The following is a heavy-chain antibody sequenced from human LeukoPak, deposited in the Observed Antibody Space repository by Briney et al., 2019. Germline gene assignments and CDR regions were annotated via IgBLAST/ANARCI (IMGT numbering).Heavy chain of an antibody. CDR2: INYSGST. D-gene: IGHD3-16*01. Sequence: SETLSLTCTVSGGSISSYYWSWIRQPPGKGLEWIGYINYSGSTNYNPSLKSRVTISVDTSKNQFSLKLSSVTAADTAVYYCARDLGNMIHDAFDIWGQGTMVTVSS. V-gene: IGHV4-59*01. CDR1: GGSISSYY. J-gene: IGHJ3*02. CDR3: ARDLGNMIHDAFDI.